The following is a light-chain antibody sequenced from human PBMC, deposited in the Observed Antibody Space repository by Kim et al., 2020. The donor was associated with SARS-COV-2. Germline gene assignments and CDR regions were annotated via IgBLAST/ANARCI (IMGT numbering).Light chain of an antibody. CDR2: SNN. J-gene: IGLJ1*01. Sequence: GQRVTISCSGSSYNIGSNTVNWYQQRPGTAPKFLIYSNNQRPSGVPDRFSGSKSGTSASLAISGLQSEDEADYYCAAWDDSLNGYVFGTGTKVTVL. V-gene: IGLV1-44*01. CDR3: AAWDDSLNGYV. CDR1: SYNIGSNT.